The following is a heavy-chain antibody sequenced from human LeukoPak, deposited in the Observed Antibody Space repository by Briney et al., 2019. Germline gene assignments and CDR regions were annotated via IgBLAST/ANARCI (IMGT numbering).Heavy chain of an antibody. J-gene: IGHJ4*02. CDR2: ITRPGSST. Sequence: GGSLRLSCSASGFTLSGAASTWVRQAPGKGLEWVSTITRPGSSTYYSDSVKGRFTISRDNAKNSLYLQMNSLRAEDTAVYYCSRLRGYSYGYADYWGQGTLVTVSS. D-gene: IGHD5-18*01. V-gene: IGHV3-21*01. CDR1: GFTLSGAA. CDR3: SRLRGYSYGYADY.